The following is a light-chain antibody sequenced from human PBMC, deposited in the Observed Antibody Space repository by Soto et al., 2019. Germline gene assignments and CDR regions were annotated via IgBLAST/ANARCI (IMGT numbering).Light chain of an antibody. CDR2: DAS. Sequence: DIQMTQSPSTLSASVGDRVTISCRASQIISTSLAWYQQKPGKAPNLLIHDASSLESGVPSRFSGSGSGTEFTLTISSLQPDDIGTYYCQQFHTYPRTFGQGTKVEIK. J-gene: IGKJ1*01. CDR1: QIISTS. CDR3: QQFHTYPRT. V-gene: IGKV1-5*01.